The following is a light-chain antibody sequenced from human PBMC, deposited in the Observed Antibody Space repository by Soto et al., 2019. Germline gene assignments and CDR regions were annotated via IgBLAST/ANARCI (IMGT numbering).Light chain of an antibody. CDR2: NNN. J-gene: IGLJ1*01. CDR1: SSNIGSNT. V-gene: IGLV1-44*01. CDR3: AAWDDSLNGLV. Sequence: QSVLTQPPSASGTPGQRVTSSCSGSSSNIGSNTVNWYQQLPGTAPKLVIYNNNQRPSGVPHRFSGSKSGTSASLAISGLQSEDEADYYCAAWDDSLNGLVFGTGTKLTVL.